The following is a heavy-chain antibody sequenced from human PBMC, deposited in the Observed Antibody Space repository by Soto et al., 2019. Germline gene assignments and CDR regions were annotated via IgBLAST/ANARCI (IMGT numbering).Heavy chain of an antibody. CDR3: ARGVGSGSYYNQYNWFDP. CDR1: GYTFTNYG. CDR2: INVYNGNT. Sequence: QVQLVQSGGEVKKPGASVKVSCKASGYTFTNYGISWVRQAPGQGLEWMGWINVYNGNTNYAQKVQGRVTMTTDTSTSTAYMELRSLRSDDTAVYYCARGVGSGSYYNQYNWFDPWGQGTLFTVSS. J-gene: IGHJ5*02. V-gene: IGHV1-18*01. D-gene: IGHD3-10*01.